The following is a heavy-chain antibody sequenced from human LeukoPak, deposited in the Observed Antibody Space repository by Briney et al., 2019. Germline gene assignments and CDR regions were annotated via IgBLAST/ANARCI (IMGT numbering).Heavy chain of an antibody. Sequence: GGSLRLSXAASGFTFSSYAMSWVRQAPGKGMEWVSAISGSGGSTYYADSVKGRFTISRDNSKNTLYLQMNSLRAEDTAVYYCAKGRWDAYYYMDIWGKGTTVTVSS. J-gene: IGHJ6*03. D-gene: IGHD1-26*01. CDR1: GFTFSSYA. CDR2: ISGSGGST. V-gene: IGHV3-23*01. CDR3: AKGRWDAYYYMDI.